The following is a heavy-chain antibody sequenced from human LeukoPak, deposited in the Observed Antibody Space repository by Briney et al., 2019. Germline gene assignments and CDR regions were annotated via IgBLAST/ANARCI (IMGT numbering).Heavy chain of an antibody. CDR3: ARDTRRGYSYGYLDY. J-gene: IGHJ4*02. V-gene: IGHV3-30-3*01. D-gene: IGHD5-18*01. Sequence: GRSLRLSCAASGFTFSSYPMHWVRQAPGKGLEWVAVISYDGSNKYYADSVKGRFTISRDNSKNTLYLQMNSLRAEDTAVYYCARDTRRGYSYGYLDYWGQGTLVTVSS. CDR2: ISYDGSNK. CDR1: GFTFSSYP.